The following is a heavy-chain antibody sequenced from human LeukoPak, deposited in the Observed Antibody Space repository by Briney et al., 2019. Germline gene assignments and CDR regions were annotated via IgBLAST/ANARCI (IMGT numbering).Heavy chain of an antibody. D-gene: IGHD6-6*01. CDR3: ARGRTARNYYGMDV. Sequence: ASVKVSCKASGYTFTSYDINWVRQATGQGLEWMGWMNPNSGNTGYAQKFRGRVTMTRNTSISTAYMELSSLRSEDTAVYYCARGRTARNYYGMDVWGQGTTVTVSS. V-gene: IGHV1-8*01. CDR2: MNPNSGNT. CDR1: GYTFTSYD. J-gene: IGHJ6*02.